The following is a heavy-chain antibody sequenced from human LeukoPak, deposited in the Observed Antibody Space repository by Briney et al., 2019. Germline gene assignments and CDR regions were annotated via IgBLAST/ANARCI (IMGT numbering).Heavy chain of an antibody. CDR3: ARDDCSGGSCYWPEEAFDI. J-gene: IGHJ3*02. D-gene: IGHD2-15*01. CDR2: INWNGGST. V-gene: IGHV3-20*04. CDR1: GFTFDDYG. Sequence: PGGSLRLSCAASGFTFDDYGMSWVRHAPGKGLEWVSGINWNGGSTGYADSVKGRFTISRDNAKNSLYLQVNSLRAEDTALYYCARDDCSGGSCYWPEEAFDIWGQGTMVTVSS.